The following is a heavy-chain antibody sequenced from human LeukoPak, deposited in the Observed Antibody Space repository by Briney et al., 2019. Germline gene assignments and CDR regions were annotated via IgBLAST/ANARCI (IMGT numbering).Heavy chain of an antibody. CDR2: INPSGGST. Sequence: ASVKVSCKASGYTFTSYDINWVRQAPGQGLEWMGIINPSGGSTSYAQKFQGRVTITADESTSTAYMELSSLRSEDTAVYYCAKDREARSVAYDAFDIWGQGTKVTVSS. D-gene: IGHD3-3*01. CDR3: AKDREARSVAYDAFDI. V-gene: IGHV1-46*01. J-gene: IGHJ3*02. CDR1: GYTFTSYD.